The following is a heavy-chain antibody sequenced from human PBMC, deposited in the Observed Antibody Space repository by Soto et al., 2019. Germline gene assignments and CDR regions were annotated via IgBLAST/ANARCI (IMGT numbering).Heavy chain of an antibody. J-gene: IGHJ6*02. CDR1: GFTFSSCA. CDR2: SSGDTLTT. CDR3: ASRFGGASLTKANTDRGEDGMDV. Sequence: GGSLRLSCAASGFTFSSCAMSWVRQAPGKGLEWVSVSSGDTLTTYYADSVKGRFTISRDNSKDTLFLQMNSLSAEDTAAYYCASRFGGASLTKANTDRGEDGMDVWGHVPTVTVSS. V-gene: IGHV3-23*01. D-gene: IGHD3-10*01.